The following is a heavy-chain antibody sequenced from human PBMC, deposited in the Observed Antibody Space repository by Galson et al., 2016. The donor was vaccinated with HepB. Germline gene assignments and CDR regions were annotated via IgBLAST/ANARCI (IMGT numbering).Heavy chain of an antibody. Sequence: SETLSLTCTVSGGSISSYYWSWIRQPAGKGLEWIGRIYTSGSTKYNPSLKSRVSMSVDTSKKQLSLKLSSVTAADTAVYYCASRRLRNPYYYYGMDVWGQGTTVTVSS. CDR1: GGSISSYY. CDR2: IYTSGST. V-gene: IGHV4-4*07. D-gene: IGHD4-17*01. CDR3: ASRRLRNPYYYYGMDV. J-gene: IGHJ6*02.